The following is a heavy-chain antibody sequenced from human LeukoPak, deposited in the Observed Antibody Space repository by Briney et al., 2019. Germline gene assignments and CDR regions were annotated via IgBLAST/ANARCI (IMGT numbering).Heavy chain of an antibody. V-gene: IGHV1-69*05. Sequence: ASVKVSCKASGGTFTSYAISWVRQAPGQGLEWMGEIIPIFGTANYAQKFQGRVTITTGESTSTAYMELNSLTSEDTAVYYCARGGAGTYYKRDGWFDPWGQGTVVTVSS. CDR2: IIPIFGTA. CDR1: GGTFTSYA. D-gene: IGHD3-10*01. CDR3: ARGGAGTYYKRDGWFDP. J-gene: IGHJ5*02.